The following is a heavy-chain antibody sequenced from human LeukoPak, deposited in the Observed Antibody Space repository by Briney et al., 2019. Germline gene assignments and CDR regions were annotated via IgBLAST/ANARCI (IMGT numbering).Heavy chain of an antibody. CDR1: GGTFSSYA. Sequence: GSSVKVSCKASGGTFSSYAISWVRQAPGQGLEWMGGIIPIFGTANYAQKFQGRVTITADESTSTAYMELSGLRSEDTAVYYCARLSSTSCCYFDYWGRGTLVTVSS. D-gene: IGHD2-2*01. CDR2: IIPIFGTA. V-gene: IGHV1-69*01. CDR3: ARLSSTSCCYFDY. J-gene: IGHJ4*02.